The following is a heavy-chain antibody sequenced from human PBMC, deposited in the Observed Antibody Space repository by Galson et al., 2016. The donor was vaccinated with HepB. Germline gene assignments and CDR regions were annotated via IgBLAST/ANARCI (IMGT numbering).Heavy chain of an antibody. CDR1: GFTFNNAW. V-gene: IGHV3-15*01. J-gene: IGHJ4*02. CDR3: TRCRTSCSTFDY. Sequence: SLRLSCAVSGFTFNNAWMSWVRQAPGKGLEWVSRIKSKTDGGTTDYAAPVKGRFTISRDDSKNTLYLQMNSLKAEDTAVYYCTRCRTSCSTFDYWGQGTLVTVSS. CDR2: IKSKTDGGTT. D-gene: IGHD2-2*01.